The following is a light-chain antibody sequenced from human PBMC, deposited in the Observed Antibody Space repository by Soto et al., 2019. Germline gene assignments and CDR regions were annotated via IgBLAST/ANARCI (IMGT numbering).Light chain of an antibody. Sequence: DIQMTQSPSTLSASVGDRVTITCRASQSISSWLAWYQQKPGKAPKLLIYLASSLQTGAPSRFSGSGSGTEFTLTISSLQPDDFATYYCQQYNTYPWTFGQGTKVEI. J-gene: IGKJ1*01. V-gene: IGKV1-5*03. CDR1: QSISSW. CDR2: LAS. CDR3: QQYNTYPWT.